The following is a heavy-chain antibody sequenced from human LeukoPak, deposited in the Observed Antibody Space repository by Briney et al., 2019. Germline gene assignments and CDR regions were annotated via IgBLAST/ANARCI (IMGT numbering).Heavy chain of an antibody. J-gene: IGHJ5*02. Sequence: GASVKVSCKASGGTLSSYAISWVRQAPGQGLEWMGGIIPIFGTANYAQKFQGRVTITTDESTSTAYMELSSLRSEDTAVYYCARGLLLGYNWFDPWGQGTLVTVSS. CDR1: GGTLSSYA. V-gene: IGHV1-69*05. D-gene: IGHD3-22*01. CDR2: IIPIFGTA. CDR3: ARGLLLGYNWFDP.